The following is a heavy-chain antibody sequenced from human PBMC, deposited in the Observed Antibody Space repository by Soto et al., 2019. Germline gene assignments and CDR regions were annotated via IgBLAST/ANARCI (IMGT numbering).Heavy chain of an antibody. J-gene: IGHJ6*04. Sequence: EVQLVESGGGLVQPGGSLRLSCAASGFTFSSYWMSWVRQAPGKGLEWVANIKQDGSEQYYVDSVKGRFTISRDNAKKSLYLQMSSLRAEDTAVYCCEREALTLQWFQELSSRDVWCKGTTVTDSS. CDR1: GFTFSSYW. V-gene: IGHV3-7*01. CDR3: EREALTLQWFQELSSRDV. D-gene: IGHD3-10*01. CDR2: IKQDGSEQ.